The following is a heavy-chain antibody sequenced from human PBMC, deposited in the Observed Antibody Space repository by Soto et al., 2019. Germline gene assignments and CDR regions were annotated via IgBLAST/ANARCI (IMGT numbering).Heavy chain of an antibody. Sequence: SVKVSCKASGGTFSSYTISWVRQAPGQGLEWMGRIIPILGIANYAQKFQGRVTITADKSTSTAYVELSSLRSEDTAVYYCARDSDYGGNSDYWGQGTLVTVSS. CDR2: IIPILGIA. CDR3: ARDSDYGGNSDY. CDR1: GGTFSSYT. D-gene: IGHD4-17*01. J-gene: IGHJ4*02. V-gene: IGHV1-69*04.